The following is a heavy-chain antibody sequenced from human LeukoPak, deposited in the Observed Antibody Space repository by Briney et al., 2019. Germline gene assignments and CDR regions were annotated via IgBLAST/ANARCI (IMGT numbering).Heavy chain of an antibody. CDR3: ARRGSNWNDAFNDAFDI. CDR2: IRSDGSDT. Sequence: GGSLRLSCAASGFTFSDTWMHWVRQAPGEGLVWVSRIRSDGSDTRYAESVKGRFTISRDNAKNTLYLQMNSLRAEDTAVYYCARRGSNWNDAFNDAFDIWGQGTMVTVSS. V-gene: IGHV3-74*01. J-gene: IGHJ3*02. D-gene: IGHD1-1*01. CDR1: GFTFSDTW.